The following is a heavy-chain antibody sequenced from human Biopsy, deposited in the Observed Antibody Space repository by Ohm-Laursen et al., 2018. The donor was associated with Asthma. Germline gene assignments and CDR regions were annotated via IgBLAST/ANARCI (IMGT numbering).Heavy chain of an antibody. D-gene: IGHD2-2*01. J-gene: IGHJ4*02. CDR1: GGTFNTYV. Sequence: SSVKVSCKSLGGTFNTYVIGWVRQAPGQGLEWMGGINSVFGTTTYPQKFQDRVTITADDSTSTVYMELSSLRSEDTAMYYCARKAGSCISRTCYSLDFWGQGTLVIVSS. CDR3: ARKAGSCISRTCYSLDF. CDR2: INSVFGTT. V-gene: IGHV1-69*01.